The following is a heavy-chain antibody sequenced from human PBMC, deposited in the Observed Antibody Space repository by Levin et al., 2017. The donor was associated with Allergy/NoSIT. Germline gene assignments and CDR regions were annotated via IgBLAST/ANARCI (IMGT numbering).Heavy chain of an antibody. Sequence: GESLKISCAASGFTFSSYAMSWVRQAPGKGLEWVSAISGSGGSTYYADSVKGRFTISRDNSKNTLYLQMNSLRAEDTAVYYCAKVSATTVTTNWCLDYWGQGTLVTVSS. CDR2: ISGSGGST. CDR3: AKVSATTVTTNWCLDY. D-gene: IGHD4-17*01. J-gene: IGHJ4*02. CDR1: GFTFSSYA. V-gene: IGHV3-23*01.